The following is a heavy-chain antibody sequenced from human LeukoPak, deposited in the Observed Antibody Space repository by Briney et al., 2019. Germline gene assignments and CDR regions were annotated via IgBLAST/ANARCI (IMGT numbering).Heavy chain of an antibody. CDR1: GYTFTSYA. CDR2: INAGNGNT. Sequence: ASVKVSCKASGYTFTSYAMHWVRQAPGQRLEWMGWINAGNGNTKYSQKFQGRVTITRDTSASTAYMELRSLRSDDTAVYYCARVLVGATPCFEYWGQGTLVTVSS. CDR3: ARVLVGATPCFEY. J-gene: IGHJ4*02. D-gene: IGHD1-26*01. V-gene: IGHV1-3*01.